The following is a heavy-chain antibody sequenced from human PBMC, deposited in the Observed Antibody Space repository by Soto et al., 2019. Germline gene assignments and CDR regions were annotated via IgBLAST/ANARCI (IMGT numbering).Heavy chain of an antibody. CDR3: ARGGWRHIDY. CDR2: IYHSGNT. J-gene: IGHJ4*02. Sequence: SETLSLTCTVSGGSISSSSYYWGWIRQPPGKGLEWIGHIYHSGNTYYNPSLKSRVTISVDTSKNQFSLKLSSVTAADTAVYYCARGGWRHIDYWGQGTLVTVSS. D-gene: IGHD3-3*01. CDR1: GGSISSSSYY. V-gene: IGHV4-39*07.